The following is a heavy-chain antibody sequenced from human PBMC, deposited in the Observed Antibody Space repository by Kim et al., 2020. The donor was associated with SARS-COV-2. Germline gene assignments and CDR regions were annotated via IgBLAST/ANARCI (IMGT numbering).Heavy chain of an antibody. D-gene: IGHD3-10*01. CDR1: GFTFSGNA. Sequence: GGSLRLSCVASGFTFSGNAMNWVRQAPGKGLEWVSAISGAAYRTYYADSVKGRFTISRDNSKNTLDLQMSGLRAEDTAVYYCAKGRISGSYYYYGMDVLG. CDR2: ISGAAYRT. CDR3: AKGRISGSYYYYGMDV. V-gene: IGHV3-23*01. J-gene: IGHJ6*01.